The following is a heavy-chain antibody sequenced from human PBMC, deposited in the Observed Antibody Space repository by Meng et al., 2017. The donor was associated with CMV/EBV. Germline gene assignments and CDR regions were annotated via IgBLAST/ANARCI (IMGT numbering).Heavy chain of an antibody. D-gene: IGHD3-9*01. CDR3: ARDAEYYDILTGHSYFDY. J-gene: IGHJ4*02. V-gene: IGHV3-21*01. Sequence: FTFSSYSMNWVRQAPGKGLEWVSSISSSSSYIYYADSVKGRFTISRDNAKNSLYLQMNSLRAEDTDVYYCARDAEYYDILTGHSYFDYWGQGTLVTVSS. CDR1: FTFSSYS. CDR2: ISSSSSYI.